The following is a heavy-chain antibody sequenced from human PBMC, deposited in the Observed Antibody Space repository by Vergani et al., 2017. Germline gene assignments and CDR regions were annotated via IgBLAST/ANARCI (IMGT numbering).Heavy chain of an antibody. J-gene: IGHJ4*02. CDR2: IQFDGSNQ. CDR3: AKHFRGWGIDY. D-gene: IGHD3-16*01. V-gene: IGHV3-30*02. Sequence: VQLVESGGGVVQRGGSLRLSCATSGFTLSNYDMQWIRQGPGKGLEFVAFIQFDGSNQYYADSVKGRFTLSRDFSKNTLYLQMSSLRTDDTATYYCAKHFRGWGIDYWGQGTQVIVAS. CDR1: GFTLSNYD.